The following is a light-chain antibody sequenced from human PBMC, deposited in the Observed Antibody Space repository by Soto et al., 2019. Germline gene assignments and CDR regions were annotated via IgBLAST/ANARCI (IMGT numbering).Light chain of an antibody. Sequence: QSVLTHPASVSRSPGQSIAISCTGTSNDIGNYNYVSWYQQHPGKAPKVMIYEVSNRPSGISNRFSGSKSGNTASLTISGLQAEDEADYSCTSYTTISTLYAFGSGSKV. CDR3: TSYTTISTLYA. J-gene: IGLJ1*01. CDR1: SNDIGNYNY. CDR2: EVS. V-gene: IGLV2-14*01.